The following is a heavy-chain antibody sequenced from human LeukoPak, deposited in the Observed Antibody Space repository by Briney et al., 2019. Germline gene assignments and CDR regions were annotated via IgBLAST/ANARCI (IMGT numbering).Heavy chain of an antibody. Sequence: ASVKVSCKVSGYTLTELSMHWVRQAPGKGLEGMGGFDPEDGETIYAQKLQGRVIMTEDTSTDTAYMELSSLRAEVTAVYYGATTTLLYCSSTSCYGAGGNWFDPWGQGTLVTVSS. V-gene: IGHV1-24*01. J-gene: IGHJ5*02. CDR1: GYTLTELS. D-gene: IGHD2-2*01. CDR2: FDPEDGET. CDR3: ATTTLLYCSSTSCYGAGGNWFDP.